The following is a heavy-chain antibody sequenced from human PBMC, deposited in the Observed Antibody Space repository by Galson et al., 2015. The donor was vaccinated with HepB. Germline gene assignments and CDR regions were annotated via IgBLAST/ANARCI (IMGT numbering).Heavy chain of an antibody. CDR1: GFTFSSYG. CDR2: ISYDGSNK. V-gene: IGHV3-30*18. J-gene: IGHJ4*02. Sequence: SLRLSCAASGFTFSSYGMHWVRQAPGKGLEWVAVISYDGSNKYYADSVKGRFTISRDNSKNTLYLQMNSLRAEDTAVYYCAKDHSSGRRRASSPDYWGRGTLVTVSS. CDR3: AKDHSSGRRRASSPDY. D-gene: IGHD6-19*01.